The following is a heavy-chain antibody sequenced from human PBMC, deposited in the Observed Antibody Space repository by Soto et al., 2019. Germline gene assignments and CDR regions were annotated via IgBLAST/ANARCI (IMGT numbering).Heavy chain of an antibody. V-gene: IGHV3-30*03. CDR1: GFTFSSYG. CDR2: ISYDGSNK. D-gene: IGHD6-6*01. Sequence: GGSLRLSCAASGFTFSSYGMHWVRQAPGKGLEWVAVISYDGSNKNYADSVKGRFTISRDNSKNTQYLQMNSLRSEDTAVYYCAREGGYSSSPRPRVTYYYGMDVWGQGTTVTVSS. J-gene: IGHJ6*02. CDR3: AREGGYSSSPRPRVTYYYGMDV.